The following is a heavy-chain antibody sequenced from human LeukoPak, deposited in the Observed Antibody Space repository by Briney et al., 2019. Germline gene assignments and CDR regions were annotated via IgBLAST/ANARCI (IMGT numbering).Heavy chain of an antibody. Sequence: PGGSLRLSCAASGFTFSSYSMNWVRQAPGKGLEWVSAISGSGGSTYYADSVKGRFTISRDNSKNTLYLQMNSLRAEDTAVYYCAKVLRITMIVVVNPFDYWGQGTLVTVSS. CDR3: AKVLRITMIVVVNPFDY. D-gene: IGHD3-22*01. V-gene: IGHV3-23*01. CDR1: GFTFSSYS. CDR2: ISGSGGST. J-gene: IGHJ4*02.